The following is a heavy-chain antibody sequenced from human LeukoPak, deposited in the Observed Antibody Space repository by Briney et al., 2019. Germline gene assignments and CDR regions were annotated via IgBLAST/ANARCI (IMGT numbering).Heavy chain of an antibody. D-gene: IGHD1-1*01. V-gene: IGHV1-2*02. CDR1: GYTFTDYY. J-gene: IGHJ4*02. CDR3: ATLGGTSFDY. CDR2: IVPNSGGT. Sequence: ASVKVSCKTSGYTFTDYYIHWVRQAPGQGLEWMGWIVPNSGGTNYAQRFQGRATMTRDTSISTAYMELTRLRYDDTAVYYCATLGGTSFDYWGQGTLVTVSS.